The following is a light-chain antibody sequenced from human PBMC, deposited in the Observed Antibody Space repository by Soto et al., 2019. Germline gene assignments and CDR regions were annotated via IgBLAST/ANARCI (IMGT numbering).Light chain of an antibody. J-gene: IGKJ1*01. V-gene: IGKV3-15*01. CDR3: QQYDNWPWT. CDR1: QSIKNA. Sequence: ERVLTQSPPTLSVSPGESATLSCRASQSIKNALAWYQQKPGQSPRLLIFDASTRATGVPAGFSGSGSGTEVTLPMTSLQSEDFAVYYCQQYDNWPWTFGQGDKVEVK. CDR2: DAS.